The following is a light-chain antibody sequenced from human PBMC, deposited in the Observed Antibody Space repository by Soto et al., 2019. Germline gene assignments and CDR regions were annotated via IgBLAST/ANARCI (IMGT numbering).Light chain of an antibody. CDR1: SSDVGGYNY. CDR3: SSYTSSSTPYV. CDR2: DVT. V-gene: IGLV2-14*01. J-gene: IGLJ1*01. Sequence: QSVLTQPASVSGSPGQSITISCTGTSSDVGGYNYVSWYQQHPVKAPKLMIYDVTNRPSGVSDRFSGSKSGNTASLTISGLQAEDEADYYCSSYTSSSTPYVSGPGTKVTVL.